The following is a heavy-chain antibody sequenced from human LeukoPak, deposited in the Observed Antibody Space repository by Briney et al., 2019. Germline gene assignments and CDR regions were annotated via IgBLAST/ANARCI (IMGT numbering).Heavy chain of an antibody. CDR1: GFTFSSYA. CDR2: VSFDGSDK. Sequence: GRSLRLSCAASGFTFSSYAIHWVRQAPGKGLEWVAFVSFDGSDKYYADSVKGRFTISRDNAKKSLYLQMNSLRAEDTAVYYCAREASNQLLRYYYYYYGMDVWGQGTTVTVSS. D-gene: IGHD2-2*01. J-gene: IGHJ6*02. CDR3: AREASNQLLRYYYYYYGMDV. V-gene: IGHV3-30*04.